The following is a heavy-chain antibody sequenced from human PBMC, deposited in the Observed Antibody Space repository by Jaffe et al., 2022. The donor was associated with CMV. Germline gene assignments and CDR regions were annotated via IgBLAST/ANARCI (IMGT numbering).Heavy chain of an antibody. J-gene: IGHJ6*02. Sequence: QVQLVQSGAEVKKPGASVKVSCKASGYTFTSYYMHWVRQAPGQGLEWMGIINPSGGSTSYAQKFQGRVTMTRDTSTSTVYMELSSLRSEDTAVYYCARVGVLVGASPVGYGMDVWGQGTTVTVSS. CDR2: INPSGGST. CDR1: GYTFTSYY. V-gene: IGHV1-46*01. CDR3: ARVGVLVGASPVGYGMDV. D-gene: IGHD1-26*01.